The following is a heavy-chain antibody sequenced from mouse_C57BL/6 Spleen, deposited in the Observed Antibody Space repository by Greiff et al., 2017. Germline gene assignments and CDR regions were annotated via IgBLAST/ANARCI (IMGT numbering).Heavy chain of an antibody. D-gene: IGHD4-1*02. CDR2: IWTGGGT. J-gene: IGHJ3*01. CDR1: GFSLTSYA. V-gene: IGHV2-9-1*01. Sequence: QVQLQQSGPGLVAPSQSLSITCTVSGFSLTSYAISWVRQPPGKGLEWLGVIWTGGGTNYNSALKSRLSISKDNSKSQVFLKMNSLQTDDTARYXCASQLGRVFAYWGQGTLVTVSA. CDR3: ASQLGRVFAY.